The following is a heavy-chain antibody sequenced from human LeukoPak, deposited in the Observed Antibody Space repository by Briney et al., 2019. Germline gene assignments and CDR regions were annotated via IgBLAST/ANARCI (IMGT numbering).Heavy chain of an antibody. V-gene: IGHV3-7*04. J-gene: IGHJ3*02. D-gene: IGHD5-18*01. CDR1: GFTFSTYW. Sequence: GGSLRLSCAASGFTFSTYWMSWVRQAPGKGLEWVANIKQDGSEKYYVDSVKGRFTISRDNAKNSLYLQMNSLRAEDTAVYYCARAGYSDVHDAIDIWGQGTMVTVSS. CDR2: IKQDGSEK. CDR3: ARAGYSDVHDAIDI.